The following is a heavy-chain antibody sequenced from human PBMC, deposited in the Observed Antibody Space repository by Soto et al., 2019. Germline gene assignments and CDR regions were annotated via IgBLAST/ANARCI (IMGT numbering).Heavy chain of an antibody. CDR3: ARESHDILTGPPWVWYFDL. CDR1: GGSFGGYY. Sequence: QLQQWGAGPLRPLETLSLTCGVSGGSFGGYYRAWIRQSPEKGLEWIGEINDRGSVNYNPSLKSRVSISVDTSKSHYSLTLRSVTAADTAIYYCARESHDILTGPPWVWYFDLWGRGTLVTVSS. D-gene: IGHD3-9*01. CDR2: INDRGSV. V-gene: IGHV4-34*02. J-gene: IGHJ2*01.